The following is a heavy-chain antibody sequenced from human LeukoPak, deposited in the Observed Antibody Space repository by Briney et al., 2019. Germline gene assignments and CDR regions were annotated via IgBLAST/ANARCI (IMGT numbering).Heavy chain of an antibody. CDR1: GFTFSSYC. CDR3: AKARGLLWFGELFILDY. V-gene: IGHV3-30*18. Sequence: GGSLRLSCAASGFTFSSYCMHWVRQAPGKGLEWVAVISYDGSNKYYADSVKGRLTISRDNSKNTLYLQMNSLRAEDTAVYYCAKARGLLWFGELFILDYWGQGTLVTV. D-gene: IGHD3-10*01. J-gene: IGHJ4*02. CDR2: ISYDGSNK.